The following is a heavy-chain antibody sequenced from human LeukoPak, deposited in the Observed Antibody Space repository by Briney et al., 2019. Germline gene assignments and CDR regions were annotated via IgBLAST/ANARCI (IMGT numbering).Heavy chain of an antibody. Sequence: PGGSLRLSCAASGFTFSSYGMHWVRQAPGKGLEWVAFMRYDGSNRNYADSVKGRFTISRDNSKNTLYLQMNSLRAEDTAVYYCAKGLVGYCSGGSCYLPFDYWGQGTLVTVSS. J-gene: IGHJ4*02. V-gene: IGHV3-30*02. CDR3: AKGLVGYCSGGSCYLPFDY. D-gene: IGHD2-15*01. CDR1: GFTFSSYG. CDR2: MRYDGSNR.